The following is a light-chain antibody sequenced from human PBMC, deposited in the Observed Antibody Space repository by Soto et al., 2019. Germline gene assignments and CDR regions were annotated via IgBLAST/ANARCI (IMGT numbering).Light chain of an antibody. CDR3: HQYYNVPRT. V-gene: IGKV4-1*01. J-gene: IGKJ1*01. CDR1: QSVLYSSNNQNY. CDR2: EAS. Sequence: DIVMTQSPDSLAVSLGERATINCKSSQSVLYSSNNQNYLAWYQQKPGQPPKLLIYEASTRVSGVPDRFSGSGSGTDFTLTISSLQAEDVAVYYCHQYYNVPRTFGQGTKVEIK.